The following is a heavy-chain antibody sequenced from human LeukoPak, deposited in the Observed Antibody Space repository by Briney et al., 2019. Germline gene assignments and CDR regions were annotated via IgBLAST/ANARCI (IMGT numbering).Heavy chain of an antibody. CDR3: ARGPKYSSGWYD. CDR1: GGSCIVYY. J-gene: IGHJ4*02. CDR2: INHSGST. V-gene: IGHV4-34*01. Sequence: SDTLSLTCACYGGSCIVYYLSWTRHPPGKGLEWIGEINHSGSTNYNPSIKSRVTISVDTSKNQFSLKLSSVTAADTAVYYCARGPKYSSGWYDWGQGNLVTVSS. D-gene: IGHD6-19*01.